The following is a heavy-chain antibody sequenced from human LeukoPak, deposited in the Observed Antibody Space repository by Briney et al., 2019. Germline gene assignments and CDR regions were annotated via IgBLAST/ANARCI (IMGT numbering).Heavy chain of an antibody. CDR1: GASIRSYY. J-gene: IGHJ3*02. CDR3: AKSRDTFDT. Sequence: SETLSLTCTVSGASIRSYYWGWIWQPQGKGLELMGHIYYSGTTNYNPSLKSRVTISVDMSKNQFSLNLNSLTAVATAVRYCAKSRDTFDTWGQGTMVTVSS. CDR2: IYYSGTT. V-gene: IGHV4-59*08.